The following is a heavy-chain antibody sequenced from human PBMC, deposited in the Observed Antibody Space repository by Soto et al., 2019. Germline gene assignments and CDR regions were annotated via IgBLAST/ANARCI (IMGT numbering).Heavy chain of an antibody. Sequence: ASVKVSCKASGGTFSSYAISWVRQAPGQGLEWMGGITPIFGTANYAQKFQGRVTITADESTSTAYMELSSLRSEDTAVYYCARDVGITIFGGPPSYYYGMDVWGQGTTVTVSS. CDR1: GGTFSSYA. V-gene: IGHV1-69*13. J-gene: IGHJ6*02. D-gene: IGHD3-3*01. CDR2: ITPIFGTA. CDR3: ARDVGITIFGGPPSYYYGMDV.